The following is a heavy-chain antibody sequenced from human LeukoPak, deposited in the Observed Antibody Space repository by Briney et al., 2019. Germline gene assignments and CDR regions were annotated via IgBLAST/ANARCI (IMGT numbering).Heavy chain of an antibody. CDR2: IIPIFGTA. V-gene: IGHV1-69*13. Sequence: SVKVSCKASGGTFSSYAISWVRQAPGQGLECMGGIIPIFGTANYAQKFQGRVTITADESTSTAYMELSSLRSEDMAVYYCARDYYDSSGYYYYNWFDPWGQGTLVTVSS. J-gene: IGHJ5*02. CDR3: ARDYYDSSGYYYYNWFDP. CDR1: GGTFSSYA. D-gene: IGHD3-22*01.